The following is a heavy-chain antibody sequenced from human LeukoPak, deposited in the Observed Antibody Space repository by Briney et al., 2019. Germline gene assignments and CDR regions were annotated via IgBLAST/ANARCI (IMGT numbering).Heavy chain of an antibody. J-gene: IGHJ6*03. D-gene: IGHD4-11*01. V-gene: IGHV3-21*01. CDR2: ISSSSSYI. CDR3: ARPRVTPNYYYYYMDV. Sequence: GGSLRLSCAASGFTFSDYYMNWVRQAPGKGLEWVSSISSSSSYIYYADSVKGRFTISRDNAKNSLYLQMNSLRAEDTAVYYCARPRVTPNYYYYYMDVWGKGTTVTVSS. CDR1: GFTFSDYY.